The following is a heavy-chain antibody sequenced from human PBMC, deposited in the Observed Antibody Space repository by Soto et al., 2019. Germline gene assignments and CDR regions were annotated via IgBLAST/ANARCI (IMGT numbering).Heavy chain of an antibody. Sequence: GGSLRLSCAASGFTFSSYAMSWVRQAPGKGLEWVSAISGSGGSTYYADSVKGRFTISRDNAKNSLYLQMNSLRAEDTAVYYCARPPIESHYYDSSGLNAFDIWGQGTMVT. CDR3: ARPPIESHYYDSSGLNAFDI. J-gene: IGHJ3*02. V-gene: IGHV3-23*01. CDR1: GFTFSSYA. CDR2: ISGSGGST. D-gene: IGHD3-22*01.